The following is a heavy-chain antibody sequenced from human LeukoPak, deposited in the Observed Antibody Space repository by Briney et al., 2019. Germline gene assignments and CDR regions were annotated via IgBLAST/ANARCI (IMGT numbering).Heavy chain of an antibody. J-gene: IGHJ4*02. D-gene: IGHD3-10*01. V-gene: IGHV3-21*01. CDR2: ISLSGSSI. CDR1: GFIFSSYS. CDR3: ARAVRFGELIYYFDY. Sequence: PGGSLRLSCAASGFIFSSYSMIWVRQAPGKGLEWVASISLSGSSIYYADSVKGRFTISRDNAKNSLYLQMSSLRAEDTAVYYCARAVRFGELIYYFDYWGQGTLVTVSS.